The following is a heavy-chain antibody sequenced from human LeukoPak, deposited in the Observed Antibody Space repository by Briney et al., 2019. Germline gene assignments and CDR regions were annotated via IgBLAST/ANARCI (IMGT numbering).Heavy chain of an antibody. D-gene: IGHD6-19*01. CDR3: AKGKTVAGTGGHNFDX. CDR2: ISGSGGST. Sequence: GGSLRLSCAASGFTFSSYAMSWVRQAPGKGLEWVSAISGSGGSTYYADSVKGRFTISRDNSKDTLYLQMNSLGAEDTALYYCAKGKTVAGTGGHNFDXWGQGTLVTVSS. J-gene: IGHJ4*02. V-gene: IGHV3-23*01. CDR1: GFTFSSYA.